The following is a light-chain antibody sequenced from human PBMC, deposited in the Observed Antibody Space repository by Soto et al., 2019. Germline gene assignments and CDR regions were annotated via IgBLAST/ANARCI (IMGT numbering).Light chain of an antibody. Sequence: EIVMTQSPATLSDSPGETATLSCRASQGISRTLAWYQLKSGQAPRLLFYGASTRATGVPARFSGSGSGTEFTLTISSLQSEDSALYYCQHYNHWPQLSFGGGTKVEI. CDR3: QHYNHWPQLS. CDR1: QGISRT. J-gene: IGKJ4*01. V-gene: IGKV3-15*01. CDR2: GAS.